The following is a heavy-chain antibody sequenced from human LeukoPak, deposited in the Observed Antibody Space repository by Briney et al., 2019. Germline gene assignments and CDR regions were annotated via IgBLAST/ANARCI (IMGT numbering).Heavy chain of an antibody. V-gene: IGHV4-34*01. J-gene: IGHJ1*01. CDR3: ASPSPQYQDLEYFQH. CDR1: GGSFSGYY. D-gene: IGHD2-2*01. Sequence: PSETLSLTCAVYGGSFSGYYWSWIRQPPGKGLEWIGEINHSGSTNYNPSLKSRVTISVDTSKNQFSLKLSSVTAADTAVYYCASPSPQYQDLEYFQHWGQGTLVTVSS. CDR2: INHSGST.